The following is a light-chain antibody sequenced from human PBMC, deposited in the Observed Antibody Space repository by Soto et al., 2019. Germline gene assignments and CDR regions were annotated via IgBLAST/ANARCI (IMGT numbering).Light chain of an antibody. Sequence: EIVMTQSPATLSVSPGERATLSCRASQSVSSNLAWYQHKPGQAPRLLIYETSTRATGIPARFSGSGSGTEFTLTLSSLQSKDYDVYYCQKYHNWPPWTFGQGTKVEIK. CDR3: QKYHNWPPWT. CDR2: ETS. V-gene: IGKV3-15*01. CDR1: QSVSSN. J-gene: IGKJ1*01.